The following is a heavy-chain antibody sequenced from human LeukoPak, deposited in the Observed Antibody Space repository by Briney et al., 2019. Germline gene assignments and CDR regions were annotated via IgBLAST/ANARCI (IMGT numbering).Heavy chain of an antibody. J-gene: IGHJ4*02. CDR2: IYYSGST. V-gene: IGHV4-31*03. CDR3: AKGVSMYYDSSGYYYGYFDY. D-gene: IGHD3-22*01. CDR1: GGSISSGGYY. Sequence: SETLSLTCTVSGGSISSGGYYWSWIRQHPGKGLEWIGYIYYSGSTYYNPSLRSRVTISVDTSKNQFSLKLSSVTAADTAVYYCAKGVSMYYDSSGYYYGYFDYWGQGTLATVSS.